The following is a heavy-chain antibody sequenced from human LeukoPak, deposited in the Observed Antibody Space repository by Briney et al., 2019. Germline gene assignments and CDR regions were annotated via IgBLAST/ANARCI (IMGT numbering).Heavy chain of an antibody. CDR1: GFTFSNNW. Sequence: PGGSLRLSCAASGFTFSNNWMHWVRQAPGKGLVWVSRIYSDGISTNYADSVKGRFTISSDNAKNTLYLQMNSLRAEDTAVYYCAGSVAPGSFDYWGQGTLVTVSS. D-gene: IGHD2-2*01. J-gene: IGHJ4*02. CDR3: AGSVAPGSFDY. V-gene: IGHV3-74*01. CDR2: IYSDGIST.